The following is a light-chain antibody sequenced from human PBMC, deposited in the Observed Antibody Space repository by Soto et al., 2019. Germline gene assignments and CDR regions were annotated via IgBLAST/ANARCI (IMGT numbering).Light chain of an antibody. J-gene: IGKJ3*01. CDR3: QQYNNWPPGFT. V-gene: IGKV3-15*01. CDR1: QSVRSN. CDR2: GAS. Sequence: EIVMTQSPATLSVSPGERATLSCRASQSVRSNLAWHQQKPGQAPRLLMYGASTKATGIPARFSGSGSGTEFTLTISSLQSEDFAVYYCQQYNNWPPGFTFGPGTKVDIK.